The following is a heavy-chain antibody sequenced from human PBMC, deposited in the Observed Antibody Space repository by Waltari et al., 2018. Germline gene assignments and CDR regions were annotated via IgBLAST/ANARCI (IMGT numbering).Heavy chain of an antibody. CDR1: GYSIRSDYY. CDR2: VDSSVCP. D-gene: IGHD1-1*01. Sequence: QVQLQESGTGLVKPSETLSLTCVVSGYSIRSDYYLCWIRQPPGKGLEWIACVDSSVCPEFNPSLQIRVTMSMHSTTCQHSLKLDSVTAADAAVYYCAGGPFGTMRDDWGQGILVTVSS. CDR3: AGGPFGTMRDD. V-gene: IGHV4-38-2*01. J-gene: IGHJ4*02.